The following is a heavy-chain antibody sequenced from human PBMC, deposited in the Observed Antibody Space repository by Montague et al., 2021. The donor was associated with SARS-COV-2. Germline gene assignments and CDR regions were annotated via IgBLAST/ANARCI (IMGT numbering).Heavy chain of an antibody. CDR2: TYSNGDK. J-gene: IGHJ4*02. V-gene: IGHV2-5*01. CDR1: GFSLSTPNVG. D-gene: IGHD3-9*01. Sequence: PALVNPTQTLTLTCTFSGFSLSTPNVGVAWIRQPPGKALEWLAVTYSNGDKRYSPSLQRRLTITEDTSRNQVVLSLTNVDPLDTATYYCAHLIRYYDIFTGIPFDDWGQGTQVTVSS. CDR3: AHLIRYYDIFTGIPFDD.